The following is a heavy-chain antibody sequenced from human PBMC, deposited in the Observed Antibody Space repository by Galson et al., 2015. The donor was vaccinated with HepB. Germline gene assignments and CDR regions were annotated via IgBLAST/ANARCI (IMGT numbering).Heavy chain of an antibody. Sequence: SLRLSCAASGFTFSRYWMHWVRQAPGKGLVWVSRINSDGSSTSYADSVKGRFTISRDNAKNTLYLQMNSLRAEDTAVYYCARTQVRYDSSGYSHWRHAFDIWGQGTMVTVSS. V-gene: IGHV3-74*01. J-gene: IGHJ3*02. D-gene: IGHD3-22*01. CDR2: INSDGSST. CDR1: GFTFSRYW. CDR3: ARTQVRYDSSGYSHWRHAFDI.